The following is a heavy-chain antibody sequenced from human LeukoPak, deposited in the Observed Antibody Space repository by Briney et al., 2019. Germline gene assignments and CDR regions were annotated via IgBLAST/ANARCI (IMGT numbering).Heavy chain of an antibody. CDR3: AKGSSSYYFAFDI. Sequence: GGSLRLSCAASGFTFSNYAMSWVRQAPGKGLEWVSGISGSGGSTYYADSVKGRSTISRDNSKTTLYLQMNSLRAEDTAVYYCAKGSSSYYFAFDIWGQGTMVTVSS. V-gene: IGHV3-23*01. J-gene: IGHJ3*02. CDR2: ISGSGGST. D-gene: IGHD6-13*01. CDR1: GFTFSNYA.